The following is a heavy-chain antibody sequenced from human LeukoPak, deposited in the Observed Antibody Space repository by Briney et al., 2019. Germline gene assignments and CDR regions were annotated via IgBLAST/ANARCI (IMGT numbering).Heavy chain of an antibody. CDR1: GFTFSSYG. Sequence: PGGSLRLSCAASGFTFSSYGMHWVRQAPGKGLEWVAVISYDGSNKYYADSVKGRFTISRDNSKNTLYLQMNSLRAEDTAVYYCAKGGGDYVVYYFDYWGQGTLVTVSS. J-gene: IGHJ4*02. V-gene: IGHV3-30*18. CDR2: ISYDGSNK. CDR3: AKGGGDYVVYYFDY. D-gene: IGHD4-17*01.